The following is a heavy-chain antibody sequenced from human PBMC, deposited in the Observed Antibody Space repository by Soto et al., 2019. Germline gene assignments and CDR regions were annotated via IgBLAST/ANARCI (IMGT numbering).Heavy chain of an antibody. CDR1: GGSISSSSYY. CDR2: IYYSGST. D-gene: IGHD3-3*01. V-gene: IGHV4-39*01. CDR3: ARHKSFLGVRWSGYYTLDY. Sequence: QLQLQESGPGLVKPSETLSLTCTVSGGSISSSSYYWGWIRQPPGKGLEWIGSIYYSGSTYYNPSLKSRVTISVDTSKNQFSLKLSSVTAADTAVYYCARHKSFLGVRWSGYYTLDYWGQGTLVTVSS. J-gene: IGHJ4*02.